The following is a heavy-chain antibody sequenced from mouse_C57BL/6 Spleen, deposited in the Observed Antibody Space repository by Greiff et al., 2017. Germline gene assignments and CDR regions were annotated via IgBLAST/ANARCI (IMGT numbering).Heavy chain of an antibody. CDR1: GYAFSSSW. J-gene: IGHJ3*01. CDR2: IYPGDGDT. V-gene: IGHV1-82*01. Sequence: QVQLQQSGPELVKPGASVKISCKASGYAFSSSWMNWVKQRPGKGLEWIGRIYPGDGDTNYNGKFKGKATLTAEKSSSTAYMQLSSLTSEDSAVYFCARWGYDYDRFAYWGQGTLVTVSA. CDR3: ARWGYDYDRFAY. D-gene: IGHD2-4*01.